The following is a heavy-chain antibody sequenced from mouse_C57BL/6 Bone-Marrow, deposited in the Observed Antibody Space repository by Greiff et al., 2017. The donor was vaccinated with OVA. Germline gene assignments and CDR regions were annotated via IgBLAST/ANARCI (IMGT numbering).Heavy chain of an antibody. V-gene: IGHV1-59*01. CDR2: IDPSDSYT. CDR1: GYTFTSYW. J-gene: IGHJ2*01. D-gene: IGHD1-1*01. Sequence: QVQLQQPGAELVRPGTSVKLSCKASGYTFTSYWMHWVKQRPGQGLEWIGVIDPSDSYTNYNQKFKGKATLTVDTSSRTAYMLLSSLTSEDSAVLYGARWGDGSLYYFDYWGQGTTLTVSS. CDR3: ARWGDGSLYYFDY.